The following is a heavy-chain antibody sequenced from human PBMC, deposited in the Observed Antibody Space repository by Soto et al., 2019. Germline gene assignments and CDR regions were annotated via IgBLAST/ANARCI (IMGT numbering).Heavy chain of an antibody. D-gene: IGHD4-17*01. J-gene: IGHJ4*02. CDR2: ISAYNGNT. V-gene: IGHV1-18*01. CDR3: ASVSHDYGDYNHLDY. CDR1: GYTFTSYG. Sequence: GASVKVSCKASGYTFTSYGISWVRQAPGQGLEWMGWISAYNGNTNYAQKLQGRVTMTTDTSTSTAYMELRSLRSDDTAVYYCASVSHDYGDYNHLDYWGQGTLVTISS.